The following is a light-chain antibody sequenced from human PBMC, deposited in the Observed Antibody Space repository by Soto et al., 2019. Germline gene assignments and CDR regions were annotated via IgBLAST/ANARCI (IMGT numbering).Light chain of an antibody. CDR3: QQYLSNPRT. CDR1: QRVLYSSNNENY. CDR2: WAS. V-gene: IGKV4-1*01. J-gene: IGKJ1*01. Sequence: DIVMTQSPDSLAVSLGERATINCKSSQRVLYSSNNENYLAWYQQKPGQPPKLLIYWASTRESGVPDRFSGSGSGTDFTLSISSLQAEDVAVYYCQQYLSNPRTFGQGTKVEIK.